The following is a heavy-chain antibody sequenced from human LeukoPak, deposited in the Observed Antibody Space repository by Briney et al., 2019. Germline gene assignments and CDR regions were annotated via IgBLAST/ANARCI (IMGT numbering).Heavy chain of an antibody. Sequence: SETLSLTCTVSGGSISSSSYYWGWIRQPPGKGLEWIGSIYYSGSTYYNPSLKSRVTISVDTSKNQFSLKLSSVTAADTAVYYCARDKTYYDISPLGYWGQGTLVTVSS. CDR1: GGSISSSSYY. CDR2: IYYSGST. J-gene: IGHJ4*02. CDR3: ARDKTYYDISPLGY. D-gene: IGHD3-9*01. V-gene: IGHV4-39*07.